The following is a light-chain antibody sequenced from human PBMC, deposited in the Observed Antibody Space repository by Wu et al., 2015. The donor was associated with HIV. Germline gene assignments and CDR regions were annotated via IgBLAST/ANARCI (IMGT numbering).Light chain of an antibody. CDR1: QNVDTN. Sequence: EMVLTQSPATLSVSPGEGAVLSCRVNQNVDTNVAWYQQKFGQAPRLLIFGASTRATGAPARFSGSGSGTEFTLTISNVQSEDFAVYYCQQYNNRPYTFGQGTKLDIK. V-gene: IGKV3-15*01. J-gene: IGKJ2*01. CDR2: GAS. CDR3: QQYNNRPYT.